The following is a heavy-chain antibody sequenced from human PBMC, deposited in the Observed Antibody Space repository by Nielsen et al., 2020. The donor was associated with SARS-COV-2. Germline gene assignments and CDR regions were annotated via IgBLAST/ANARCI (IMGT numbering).Heavy chain of an antibody. J-gene: IGHJ4*02. CDR1: GLIFGTYG. CDR2: IWYDGSNK. Sequence: GGSLRLSCRASGLIFGTYGMHWVRQAPGKGLEWVAGIWYDGSNKYYADSVKGRFTISRDNSKNTLYLQMNSLRAEDTAVYYCAKDLRITMIVVVITTFGFDYWGQGTLVTVSS. CDR3: AKDLRITMIVVVITTFGFDY. D-gene: IGHD3-22*01. V-gene: IGHV3-33*06.